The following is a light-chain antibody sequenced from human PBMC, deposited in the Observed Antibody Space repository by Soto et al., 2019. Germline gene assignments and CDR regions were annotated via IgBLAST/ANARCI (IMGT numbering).Light chain of an antibody. CDR1: ARLLHKNGYNY. J-gene: IGKJ1*01. V-gene: IGKV2-28*01. Sequence: IVMTQSPLSLSVTPGEAASISCMSSARLLHKNGYNYVDWYMQKPGQSPQLLIYLGSNRASGVPDRFSGSGSDTYFTLEISRVEADDVGVYYCMQPLENFRTFGQGTKVE. CDR2: LGS. CDR3: MQPLENFRT.